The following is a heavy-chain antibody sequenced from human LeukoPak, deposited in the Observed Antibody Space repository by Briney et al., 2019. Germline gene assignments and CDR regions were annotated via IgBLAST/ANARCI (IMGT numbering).Heavy chain of an antibody. Sequence: ASVKVSCKASGYTFTGYYMHWVRQAPGQGLEWMGWINPNSGGTNYAQKFQGRVTMTRDTSISTAYMELSRLRSDDTAVYHCARDTTIFGVVIKYYYYGMDVWGQGTTVTVSS. CDR3: ARDTTIFGVVIKYYYYGMDV. D-gene: IGHD3-3*01. J-gene: IGHJ6*02. V-gene: IGHV1-2*02. CDR2: INPNSGGT. CDR1: GYTFTGYY.